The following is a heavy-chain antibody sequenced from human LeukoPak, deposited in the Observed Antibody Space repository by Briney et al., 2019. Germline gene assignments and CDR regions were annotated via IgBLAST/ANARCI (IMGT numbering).Heavy chain of an antibody. Sequence: PGRSLRLSCAASGXTFSDHGMHWVRQAPGKGLEWVAIIWYNGSKKYYAESVKGRFTISRDNSKNTLYLQMSSLRAEDTAVYYCARDPYGSGDGYFDYWGQGTLVTVSS. J-gene: IGHJ4*02. CDR1: GXTFSDHG. V-gene: IGHV3-33*01. CDR3: ARDPYGSGDGYFDY. CDR2: IWYNGSKK. D-gene: IGHD3-10*01.